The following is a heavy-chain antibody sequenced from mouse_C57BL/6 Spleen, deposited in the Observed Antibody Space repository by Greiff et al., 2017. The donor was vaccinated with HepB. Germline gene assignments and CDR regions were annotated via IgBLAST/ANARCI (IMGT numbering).Heavy chain of an antibody. Sequence: QVQLQQPGAELVKPGASVKISCKASGYTFTSYWITWVKQRPGQGLEWIGDIYPGSGSTNYNEKFKSKATLTVDTSSSTAYMQLSSLTSEDSAVYYCARGVPYYYGSSSFAYWGQGTLVTVSA. CDR3: ARGVPYYYGSSSFAY. V-gene: IGHV1-55*01. CDR2: IYPGSGST. D-gene: IGHD1-1*01. J-gene: IGHJ3*01. CDR1: GYTFTSYW.